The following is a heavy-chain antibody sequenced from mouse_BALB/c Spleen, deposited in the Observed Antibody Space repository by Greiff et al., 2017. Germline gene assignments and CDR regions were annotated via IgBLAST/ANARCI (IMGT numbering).Heavy chain of an antibody. CDR2: IDPYYGGT. J-gene: IGHJ4*01. CDR1: GYSFTGYN. V-gene: IGHV1-39*01. D-gene: IGHD1-1*01. Sequence: VQLQQSGPELETPGASVKISCKASGYSFTGYNMNWVKQSNGKRLEWIGNIDPYYGGTSYNQKFKGKATLTVDKSSSTADMQLKSLTSEDSAVYYGARLTTDYYAMDYWGQGTSVTVSS. CDR3: ARLTTDYYAMDY.